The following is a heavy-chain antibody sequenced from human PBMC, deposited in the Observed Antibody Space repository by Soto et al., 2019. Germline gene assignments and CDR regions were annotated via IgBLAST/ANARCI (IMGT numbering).Heavy chain of an antibody. CDR2: VSYDEITK. Sequence: GGSLRLACAASGFTFSSYGMNWVRQAPGKGRGWVAVVSYDEITKYYADSVKGRFTISRDTSKNTVYLQMHSLRPENTAVYDCATPRCRPRRAMAQGSDYGGPG. V-gene: IGHV3-30*03. CDR3: ATPRCRPRRAMAQGSDY. CDR1: GFTFSSYG. J-gene: IGHJ4*02. D-gene: IGHD2-15*01.